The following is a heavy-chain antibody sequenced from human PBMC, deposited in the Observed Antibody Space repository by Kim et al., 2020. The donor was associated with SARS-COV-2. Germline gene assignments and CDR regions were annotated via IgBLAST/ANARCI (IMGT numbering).Heavy chain of an antibody. J-gene: IGHJ4*02. CDR1: GYTFTSYA. CDR3: ARAPGPMITFGGVIVPLDY. Sequence: ASVKVSCKASGYTFTSYAMNWVRQAPGQGLEWMGWINTNTGNPTYAQGFTGRFVFSLDTSVSTAYLQISSLKAEDTAVYYCARAPGPMITFGGVIVPLDYWGQGTLVTVSS. D-gene: IGHD3-16*02. V-gene: IGHV7-4-1*02. CDR2: INTNTGNP.